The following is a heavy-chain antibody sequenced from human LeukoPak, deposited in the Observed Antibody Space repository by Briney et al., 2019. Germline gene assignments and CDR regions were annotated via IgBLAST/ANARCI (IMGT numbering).Heavy chain of an antibody. CDR1: GGSISSSTYF. J-gene: IGHJ5*02. Sequence: SETLSLTCTVSGGSISSSTYFWAWIRQPPGKGLEWVGRIYSSGSTYYNPSLKSRVTISVDTSKNQFSPKLRSVTAADTAVYFCARYYIPPVGFTWFDPWGQGTLVTVSS. V-gene: IGHV4-39*07. CDR3: ARYYIPPVGFTWFDP. CDR2: IYSSGST. D-gene: IGHD3-10*01.